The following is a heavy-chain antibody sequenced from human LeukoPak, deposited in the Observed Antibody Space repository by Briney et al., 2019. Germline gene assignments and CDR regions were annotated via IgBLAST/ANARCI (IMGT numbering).Heavy chain of an antibody. Sequence: ASVKVSCKASPDTFTSYGVSWVRHAPAQGLEWMGWISAYSGNTNYAQKLQGRDTMTTDTSTSTGYMEQRSLRSDDTGVDYCARVDYYYYMDVWGKGTTVTVSS. CDR3: ARVDYYYYMDV. V-gene: IGHV1-18*04. CDR1: PDTFTSYG. J-gene: IGHJ6*03. CDR2: ISAYSGNT.